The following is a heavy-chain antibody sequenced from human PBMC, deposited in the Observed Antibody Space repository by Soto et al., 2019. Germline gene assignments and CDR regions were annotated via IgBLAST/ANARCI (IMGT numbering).Heavy chain of an antibody. CDR2: MYYSGST. Sequence: QVQLRESGPGLVKPSQTLSLTCTVSGGSINSGGYYWNWIRQHPGKGLEWIGYMYYSGSTYYNPYLRRRVIISGDTSENHFSLKLSSVTAAVTAVYFCARGYRQSGYSSSWVFDYWGQGTLVNVSS. CDR3: ARGYRQSGYSSSWVFDY. J-gene: IGHJ4*02. CDR1: GGSINSGGYY. D-gene: IGHD6-13*01. V-gene: IGHV4-31*03.